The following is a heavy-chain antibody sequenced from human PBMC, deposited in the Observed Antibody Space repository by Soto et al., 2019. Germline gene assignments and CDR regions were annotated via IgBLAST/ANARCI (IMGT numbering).Heavy chain of an antibody. CDR1: GFSLSNYG. CDR3: ARNVGSSGSSRWFDT. D-gene: IGHD3-10*01. V-gene: IGHV3-33*01. Sequence: GGSLRLSCVASGFSLSNYGMHWVRQAPGKGLEWVALIWFDGSDEYSAASVKGRFSISRDNSKNTLYLQMNSLRADDTAMYYCARNVGSSGSSRWFDTWGQGTLVTVSS. J-gene: IGHJ5*02. CDR2: IWFDGSDE.